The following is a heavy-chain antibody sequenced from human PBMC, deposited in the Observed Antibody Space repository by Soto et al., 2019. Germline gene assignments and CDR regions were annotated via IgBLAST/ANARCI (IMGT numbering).Heavy chain of an antibody. J-gene: IGHJ5*02. CDR2: IIPIFGTA. D-gene: IGHD5-18*01. CDR1: GGTFSSYA. CDR3: ARGRGRGYSYGYAYNWFDP. V-gene: IGHV1-69*06. Sequence: QVQLVQSGAEVKKPGSSVKVSCKASGGTFSSYAISWVRQAPGQGLEWMGGIIPIFGTANYAQKFQGRVTITADKSTSTDYMELSSLRSEDTAVYYCARGRGRGYSYGYAYNWFDPWGQGTLVTVSS.